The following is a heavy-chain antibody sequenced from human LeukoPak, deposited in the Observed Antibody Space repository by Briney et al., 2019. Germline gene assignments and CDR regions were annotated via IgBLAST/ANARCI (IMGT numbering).Heavy chain of an antibody. Sequence: PSETLSLTCTVSGGSISNYYWSWIRQPPGKGLEWIGYIYYSGSTNYNPSLKGRVTISVDTSKNQFSLKLSSVTAADTAVYYCSAGSSYYYYYMDVWGKGTTVTVSS. CDR1: GGSISNYY. V-gene: IGHV4-59*01. D-gene: IGHD6-13*01. J-gene: IGHJ6*03. CDR2: IYYSGST. CDR3: SAGSSYYYYYMDV.